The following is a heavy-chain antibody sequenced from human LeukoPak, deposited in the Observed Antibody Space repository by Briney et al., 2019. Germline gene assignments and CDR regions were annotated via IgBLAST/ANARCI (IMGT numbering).Heavy chain of an antibody. CDR1: GASISSRSYY. CDR2: MYYSGST. Sequence: KPSETLSLXCTVSGASISSRSYYWCWIRQSPGKGLEWIGNMYYSGSTHYSPSLNSRVTISRQTSKNQVSLKLSSVTAADSAVYYCTRLEDSGGYRFDYWGQGALVTVSS. D-gene: IGHD3-22*01. V-gene: IGHV4-39*01. CDR3: TRLEDSGGYRFDY. J-gene: IGHJ4*02.